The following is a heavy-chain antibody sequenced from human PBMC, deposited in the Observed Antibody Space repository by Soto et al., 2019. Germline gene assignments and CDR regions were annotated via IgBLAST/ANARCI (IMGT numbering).Heavy chain of an antibody. J-gene: IGHJ4*02. Sequence: VSLKISCQASGYSFSNFWIAWVRQMPGEGLEWLGIIYPDDSDTRYSPSFLGQVTISADKSIKTTYLQWSSLKASDTAIYFCASSVLVTSTMNYFDLWGQGTLVTVSS. CDR2: IYPDDSDT. CDR3: ASSVLVTSTMNYFDL. D-gene: IGHD2-8*02. V-gene: IGHV5-51*01. CDR1: GYSFSNFW.